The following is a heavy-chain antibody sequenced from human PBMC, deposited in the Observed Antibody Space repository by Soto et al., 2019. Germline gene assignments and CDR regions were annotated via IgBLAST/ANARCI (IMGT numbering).Heavy chain of an antibody. J-gene: IGHJ4*02. CDR2: ISSTTNYI. Sequence: PGGSLRLSCAASGFTFTRYSMNWVRQSPGKGLEWVSSISSTTNYIYYGDSMKGRFTISRDNAKNSLYLEMNSLRAEDTAVYYCARESEDLTSNFDYWGQGTLVTVSS. CDR1: GFTFTRYS. V-gene: IGHV3-21*06. CDR3: ARESEDLTSNFDY.